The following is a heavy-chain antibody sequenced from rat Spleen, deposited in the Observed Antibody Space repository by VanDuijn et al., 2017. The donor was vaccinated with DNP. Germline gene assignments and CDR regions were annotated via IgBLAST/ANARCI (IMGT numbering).Heavy chain of an antibody. J-gene: IGHJ3*01. D-gene: IGHD1-9*01. CDR3: AKVRTTGIPGFAY. V-gene: IGHV5-20*01. Sequence: EVQLVESGGGLVQPGRSMKLSCAVSGFNFSNYYMAWVRQAPTKGLEWVASISYDGSSTYYRDSVKGRFTISRDNAKSSLYLQMDSLRSEDTATYYCAKVRTTGIPGFAYWGQGTLVTVSS. CDR2: ISYDGSST. CDR1: GFNFSNYY.